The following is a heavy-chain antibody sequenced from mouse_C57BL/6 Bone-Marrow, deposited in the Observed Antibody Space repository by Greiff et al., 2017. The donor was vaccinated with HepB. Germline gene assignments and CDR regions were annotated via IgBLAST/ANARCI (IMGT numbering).Heavy chain of an antibody. CDR3: ARDLDYFDY. CDR1: GFSFRDYY. J-gene: IGHJ2*01. V-gene: IGHV5-16*01. Sequence: EVQRVESEGGLVQPGCSMQLSCTASGFSFRDYYMAWVRQIPEKGLEWVANINYDGSSTYYLDSLKSRFIISRDNAKNILYLQMSSLKSEDTATYYCARDLDYFDYWGQGTTLTVSS. CDR2: INYDGSST.